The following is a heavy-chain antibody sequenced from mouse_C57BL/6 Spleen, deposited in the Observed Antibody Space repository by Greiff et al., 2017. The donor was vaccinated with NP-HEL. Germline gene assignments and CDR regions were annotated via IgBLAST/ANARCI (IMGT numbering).Heavy chain of an antibody. CDR2: IYPRDGST. CDR1: GYTFTSYD. CDR3: ARLGYYYGSSPWAY. D-gene: IGHD1-1*01. V-gene: IGHV1-85*01. J-gene: IGHJ3*01. Sequence: VQVVESGPELVKPGASVKLSCKASGYTFTSYDINWVKQRPGQGLEWIGWIYPRDGSTKYNEKFKGKATLTVDTSSSTAYMELHSLTSEDSAVYFCARLGYYYGSSPWAYWGQGTLVTVSA.